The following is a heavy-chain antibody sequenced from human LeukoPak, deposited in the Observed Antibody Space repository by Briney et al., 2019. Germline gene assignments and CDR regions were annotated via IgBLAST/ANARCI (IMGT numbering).Heavy chain of an antibody. CDR2: INWNGGST. CDR3: ARGMYYYDSSGYYYGGRGYYFDY. CDR1: GCTFSSYS. Sequence: GGSLRLSCAASGCTFSSYSMSWVRQAPGKGLEWVSGINWNGGSTGYTDSVKGRFTISRDNAKNSLYLQMNSLRAEDTALYYCARGMYYYDSSGYYYGGRGYYFDYWGQGTLVTVSS. D-gene: IGHD3-22*01. J-gene: IGHJ4*02. V-gene: IGHV3-20*04.